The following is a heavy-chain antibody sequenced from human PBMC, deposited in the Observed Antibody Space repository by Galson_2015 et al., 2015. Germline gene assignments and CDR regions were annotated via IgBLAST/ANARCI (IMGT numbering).Heavy chain of an antibody. D-gene: IGHD3-10*01. J-gene: IGHJ5*02. Sequence: SETLSLTCTVSGGSISSYYWSWIRQPPGKGLEWIGYIYYSGSTNYKPSLKSRVTISLDTSKNQFSLKLSSVTAADTAVYYCARGYGSGSSFFDPWGRGTLVTVSS. CDR1: GGSISSYY. V-gene: IGHV4-59*01. CDR3: ARGYGSGSSFFDP. CDR2: IYYSGST.